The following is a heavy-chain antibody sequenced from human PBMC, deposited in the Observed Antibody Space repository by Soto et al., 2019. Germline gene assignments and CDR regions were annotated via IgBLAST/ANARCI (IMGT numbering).Heavy chain of an antibody. J-gene: IGHJ5*02. CDR1: GFTFRSYS. Sequence: SGGSPRLSCAAPGFTFRSYSMNWVRPAPGEGLEWVSYISSSSNTIYYADSVKGRFTISRDNAKNSLYLQMNSLRAEDTAVYYCAREWDGDGYNSGWFDPWGQGTLVTVSS. D-gene: IGHD5-12*01. V-gene: IGHV3-48*01. CDR2: ISSSSNTI. CDR3: AREWDGDGYNSGWFDP.